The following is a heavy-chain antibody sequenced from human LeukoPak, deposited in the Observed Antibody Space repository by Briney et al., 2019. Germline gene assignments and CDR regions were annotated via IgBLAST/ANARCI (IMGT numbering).Heavy chain of an antibody. CDR2: IIPIFGTA. CDR1: GGTFSSYA. CDR3: ARCGYYDSSGYYWYFDL. V-gene: IGHV1-69*13. J-gene: IGHJ2*01. D-gene: IGHD3-22*01. Sequence: SVKVSCKASGGTFSSYAISWVRQAPGQGLEWMGGIIPIFGTANYAQKFQGRVTITADESTSTAYMELSSLRPEDTAVYYCARCGYYDSSGYYWYFDLWGRGTLVTVSS.